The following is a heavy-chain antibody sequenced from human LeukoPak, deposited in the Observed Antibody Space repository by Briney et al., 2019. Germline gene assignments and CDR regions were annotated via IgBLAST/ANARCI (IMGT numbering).Heavy chain of an antibody. D-gene: IGHD2-2*01. J-gene: IGHJ5*02. CDR2: IYYSGST. V-gene: IGHV4-59*01. Sequence: PSGTLSLTCTVSGGSISSYYWSWIRQPPGKGLEGIGYIYYSGSTNYNPSLKSRVTISGDTSKNQFSLKLSSVTAADTAVYYCARVVPAALRVGWFDPWGQGTLVTVSS. CDR3: ARVVPAALRVGWFDP. CDR1: GGSISSYY.